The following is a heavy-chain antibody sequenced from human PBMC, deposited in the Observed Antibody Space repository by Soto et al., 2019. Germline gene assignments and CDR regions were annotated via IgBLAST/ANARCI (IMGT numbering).Heavy chain of an antibody. CDR1: GFTFSSYS. D-gene: IGHD3-16*01. Sequence: EVPLVESGGGLVQPGGSLRLSCAASGFTFSSYSMNWVRQAPGKGLEWVSYISSSSSTIYYADSVKGRFTISRDNAKNSLYLQMNSLRAEDTAVYYCARWHYDPYYYYGMDVWGQGTTVTVSS. CDR2: ISSSSSTI. CDR3: ARWHYDPYYYYGMDV. V-gene: IGHV3-48*01. J-gene: IGHJ6*02.